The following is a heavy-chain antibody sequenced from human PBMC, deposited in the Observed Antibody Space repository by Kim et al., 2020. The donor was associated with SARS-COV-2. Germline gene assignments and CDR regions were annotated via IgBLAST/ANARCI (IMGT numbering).Heavy chain of an antibody. CDR1: GDSISGGNFY. D-gene: IGHD1-26*01. CDR2: IDYTGDT. V-gene: IGHV4-39*01. CDR3: ARPHRGRGGGGYIDP. Sequence: SETLSLTCTVSGDSISGGNFYWGWIRQTPGKGLEWVGNIDYTGDTYYNPSLKSRLTMSVDTSKSQFSLKLTSVTALDTAVYYCARPHRGRGGGGYIDPWGQGTLVTVSS. J-gene: IGHJ5*02.